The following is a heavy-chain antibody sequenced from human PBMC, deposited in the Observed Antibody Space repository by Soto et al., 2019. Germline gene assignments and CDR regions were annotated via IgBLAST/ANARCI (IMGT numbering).Heavy chain of an antibody. V-gene: IGHV3-11*06. CDR3: ARGGVKGTTSRLQVYN. CDR1: GFTFSDYY. D-gene: IGHD1-7*01. CDR2: ISSSGDST. Sequence: QVQVVESGGGLVKPGGSLRLSCAASGFTFSDYYMSWIRQAPGKGLEWVSFISSSGDSTKCADSVKGRFCISRDNAKNSLYLQLNSLRAEDPAVYYCARGGVKGTTSRLQVYNWGQGTLVTDSS. J-gene: IGHJ4*02.